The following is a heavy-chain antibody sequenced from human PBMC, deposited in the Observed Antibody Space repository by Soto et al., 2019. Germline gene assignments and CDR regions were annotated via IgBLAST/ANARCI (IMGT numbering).Heavy chain of an antibody. J-gene: IGHJ6*03. CDR2: INHSGST. V-gene: IGHV4-34*01. CDR3: AIGTKGHYKVQYYYGLALAAPYYYYYMDV. D-gene: IGHD3-10*01. Sequence: PSETLSLTCAVYGGSFSGYYWSWIRQPPGKGLEWIGEINHSGSTNYNPSLKSRVTISVDTSKNQFSLKLSSVTAADTAVYYCAIGTKGHYKVQYYYGLALAAPYYYYYMDVRGKGTTVTVSS. CDR1: GGSFSGYY.